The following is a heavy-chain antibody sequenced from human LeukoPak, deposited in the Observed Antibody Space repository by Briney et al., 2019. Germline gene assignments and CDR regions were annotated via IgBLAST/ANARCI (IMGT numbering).Heavy chain of an antibody. Sequence: SETLSLTCTVSGGSISSYYWSWIRQPPGKGLEWVGYIYYSGSTNYNPSLKSRVTISVDTSKNQFSLKLSSVTAADTAMYYCARDRPQVGDRGHRDYGEFDYWGQGTLVTVSS. D-gene: IGHD4-17*01. CDR2: IYYSGST. V-gene: IGHV4-59*12. J-gene: IGHJ4*02. CDR1: GGSISSYY. CDR3: ARDRPQVGDRGHRDYGEFDY.